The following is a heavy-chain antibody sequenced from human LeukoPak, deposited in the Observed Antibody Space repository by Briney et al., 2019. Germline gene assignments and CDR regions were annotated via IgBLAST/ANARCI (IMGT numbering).Heavy chain of an antibody. CDR1: GGSISSYY. Sequence: SETLSLTCTVSGGSISSYYWSWIRESRGGGLEWIGYIYYSGSTNYNPSLKSRVTISVDTSKNQYSLKLSSVTAADTAVYDCAIVVMVPTHHYYYYAMDVWGQGTTVTVSS. D-gene: IGHD2-15*01. V-gene: IGHV4-59*13. CDR3: AIVVMVPTHHYYYYAMDV. CDR2: IYYSGST. J-gene: IGHJ6*02.